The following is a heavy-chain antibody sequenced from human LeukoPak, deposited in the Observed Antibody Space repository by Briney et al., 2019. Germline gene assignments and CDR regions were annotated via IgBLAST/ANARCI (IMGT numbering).Heavy chain of an antibody. J-gene: IGHJ5*02. D-gene: IGHD6-13*01. CDR3: ARDGVIAADWFDP. V-gene: IGHV1-18*04. Sequence: ASVKVSCKASGYTFTGYYMHWVRQAPGQGLEWMGWISAYNGNTNYAQKLQGRVTMTTDTSTSTAYMELRSLRSDDTAVYYCARDGVIAADWFDPWGQGTLVTVSS. CDR2: ISAYNGNT. CDR1: GYTFTGYY.